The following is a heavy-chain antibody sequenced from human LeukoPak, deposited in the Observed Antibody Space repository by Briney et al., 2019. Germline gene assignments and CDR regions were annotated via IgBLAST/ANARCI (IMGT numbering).Heavy chain of an antibody. V-gene: IGHV1-69*04. CDR1: GYTFTGYY. D-gene: IGHD5-24*01. Sequence: SVKVSCKASGYTFTGYYMHWVRQAPGQGLEWMGRIIPILGIANYAQKFQGRVTITADKSTSTAYMELSSLRSEDTAVYYCARDPYGSTPWGQGTLVTVSS. J-gene: IGHJ5*02. CDR3: ARDPYGSTP. CDR2: IIPILGIA.